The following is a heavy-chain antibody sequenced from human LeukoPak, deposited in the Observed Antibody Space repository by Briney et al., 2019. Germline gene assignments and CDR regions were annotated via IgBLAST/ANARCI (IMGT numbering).Heavy chain of an antibody. J-gene: IGHJ4*02. CDR3: ARAASGCGGICPFDW. CDR2: IHSSGMT. D-gene: IGHD2-15*01. V-gene: IGHV4-4*07. CDR1: GGSVNGFF. Sequence: SETLSLTCTVSGGSVNGFFRSWIRQAAGEGLEWMGRIHSSGMTNYNPSLKSGVTLSLDTSKNQFSLKLTSVTAADTAVYYCARAASGCGGICPFDWWGQGNLVTVS.